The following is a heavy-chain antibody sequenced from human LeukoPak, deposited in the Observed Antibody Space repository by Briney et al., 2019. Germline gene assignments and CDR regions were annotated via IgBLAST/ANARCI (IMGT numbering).Heavy chain of an antibody. CDR2: TSWNSGSI. CDR1: GFTYDDYA. V-gene: IGHV3-9*01. CDR3: AKDRDYESYYGMDV. D-gene: IGHD4-17*01. J-gene: IGHJ6*02. Sequence: GGSLRLSCATSGFTYDDYAMNWVRQAPGKGLEWVSGTSWNSGSIGYADSVKGRFTISRDNAKNSLYLQMNSLRAEDTALYYCAKDRDYESYYGMDVWGQGTTVTVSS.